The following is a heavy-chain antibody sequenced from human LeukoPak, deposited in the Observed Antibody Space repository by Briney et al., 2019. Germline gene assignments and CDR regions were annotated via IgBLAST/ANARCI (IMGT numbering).Heavy chain of an antibody. V-gene: IGHV6-1*01. CDR1: GDSVSSNGAA. Sequence: SQTLSLTCAISGDSVSSNGAAWNWIRQSPSRGLEWLGRTYYRSKWYNDYAVSVKSRITINPDTSKNQFSLKLSSVTAADTAVYYCARSKPYSYGLRDSGYMDVWGKGTTVTVSS. CDR3: ARSKPYSYGLRDSGYMDV. CDR2: TYYRSKWYN. J-gene: IGHJ6*03. D-gene: IGHD5-18*01.